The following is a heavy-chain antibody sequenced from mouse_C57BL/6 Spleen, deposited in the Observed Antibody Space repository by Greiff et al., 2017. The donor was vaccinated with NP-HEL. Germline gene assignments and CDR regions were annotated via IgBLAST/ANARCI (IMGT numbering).Heavy chain of an antibody. J-gene: IGHJ4*01. CDR3: ARLNWDVDYYAMDY. D-gene: IGHD4-1*01. Sequence: EVQLVESGGGLVKPGGSLKLSCAASGFTFSDYGMHWVRQAPEKGLEWVAYISSGSSTIYYADTVKGRFTITRDNAKNTLFLQMTSLRSEETAMYFCARLNWDVDYYAMDYWGQGTSVTVSS. CDR1: GFTFSDYG. V-gene: IGHV5-17*01. CDR2: ISSGSSTI.